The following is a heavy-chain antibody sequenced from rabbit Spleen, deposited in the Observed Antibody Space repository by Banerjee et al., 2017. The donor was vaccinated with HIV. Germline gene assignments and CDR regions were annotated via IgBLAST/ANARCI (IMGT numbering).Heavy chain of an antibody. D-gene: IGHD5-1*01. CDR1: GFDLSSYW. CDR3: AADNYGSRRLDL. V-gene: IGHV1S45*01. Sequence: QEQLEESGGGLVKPEGSLTLTCKASGFDLSSYWMCWVRQAPGKGLEWIGCIYNGNTGTWYASWVKGRFTISKTSSTTVTLQMTSLTAADTATYFCAADNYGSRRLDLWGQGTLVTVS. J-gene: IGHJ3*01. CDR2: IYNGNTGT.